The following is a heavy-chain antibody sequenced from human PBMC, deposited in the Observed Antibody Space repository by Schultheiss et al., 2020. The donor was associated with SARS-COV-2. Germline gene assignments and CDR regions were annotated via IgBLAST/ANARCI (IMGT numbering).Heavy chain of an antibody. J-gene: IGHJ6*02. CDR1: GYTFTSYG. V-gene: IGHV1-18*04. CDR3: ASNVASKTLYYYDSSGYYGVAYYYGMDV. CDR2: ISGYSGNT. Sequence: ASVKVSCKASGYTFTSYGIIWVRQAPGQGLEWMGWISGYSGNTTYAQKIQGRVSMTTDASTNAAYMELRSLRSDDTAVYYCASNVASKTLYYYDSSGYYGVAYYYGMDVWGQGTTVTVSS. D-gene: IGHD3-22*01.